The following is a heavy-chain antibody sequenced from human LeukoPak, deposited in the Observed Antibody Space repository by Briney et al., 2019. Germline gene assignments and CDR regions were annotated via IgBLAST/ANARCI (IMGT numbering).Heavy chain of an antibody. Sequence: SETLSLTCTVSGGSISNYYWSWIRQPAGKGLEWIGHIYNSGNTNFNPSLKGRLTMSVDTSKNQFSLKLSSVTAADTAVYYCARGVGGYTYGSMLPFDYWGQGTLVTVSS. J-gene: IGHJ4*02. CDR3: ARGVGGYTYGSMLPFDY. V-gene: IGHV4-4*07. CDR1: GGSISNYY. D-gene: IGHD5-18*01. CDR2: IYNSGNT.